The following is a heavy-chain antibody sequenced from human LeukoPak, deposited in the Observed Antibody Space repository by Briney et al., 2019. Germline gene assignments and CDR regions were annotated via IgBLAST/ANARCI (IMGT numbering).Heavy chain of an antibody. CDR3: AKTALVAGYCSSTSCYTDY. CDR2: ISGSGGST. CDR1: GFTFSSYA. D-gene: IGHD2-2*02. J-gene: IGHJ4*02. V-gene: IGHV3-23*01. Sequence: GGSLRLSCAASGFTFSSYAMSWVRQAPGKGLEWVSAISGSGGSTYYADSVKGRFTISRDNSKNTLYLQMNSLRAEDTAVYYCAKTALVAGYCSSTSCYTDYWGQGTLVTVSS.